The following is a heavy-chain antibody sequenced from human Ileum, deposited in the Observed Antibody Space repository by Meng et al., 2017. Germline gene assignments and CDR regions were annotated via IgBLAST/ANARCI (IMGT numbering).Heavy chain of an antibody. D-gene: IGHD1-26*01. Sequence: HVQLVQSGDAVKKPGASVKVSCKASGYTFTAFYMHWVRQAPGQGLEWMGRINPNSGDTKCAQKFQGRVTMTRDTSISTAYMELSTLTSDDTAMYYCARDLRGGGSYYLSYWGQGTLVTVSS. CDR2: INPNSGDT. CDR1: GYTFTAFY. J-gene: IGHJ4*02. CDR3: ARDLRGGGSYYLSY. V-gene: IGHV1-2*06.